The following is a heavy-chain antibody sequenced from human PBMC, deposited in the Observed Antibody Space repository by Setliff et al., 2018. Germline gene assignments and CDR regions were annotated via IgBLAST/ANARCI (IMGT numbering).Heavy chain of an antibody. CDR2: INPGDGST. Sequence: ASVKVSCKASGYTFTGYYMHWVRQAPGQGLEWMGVINPGDGSTTYAQKFQGRVKMTRDTSTNTVYMQLNSLRFEDTAVYYCARVSIAARPWRYYFDYWGQGTLVTVSS. J-gene: IGHJ4*02. CDR1: GYTFTGYY. CDR3: ARVSIAARPWRYYFDY. V-gene: IGHV1-46*01. D-gene: IGHD6-6*01.